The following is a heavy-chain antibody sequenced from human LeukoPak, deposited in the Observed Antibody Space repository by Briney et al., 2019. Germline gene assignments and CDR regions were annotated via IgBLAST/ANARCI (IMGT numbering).Heavy chain of an antibody. Sequence: GGSLRLSCAASGFSFSTYAMSWVRQAPGKGLEWVSGISGNGGSTYYEDSVKGRFTISRDNSKNTVFLQVNSLRAEDTAVYYCAKRYYDSSGYFDAFDIWDQGTMVTVSS. CDR2: ISGNGGST. CDR1: GFSFSTYA. J-gene: IGHJ3*02. CDR3: AKRYYDSSGYFDAFDI. V-gene: IGHV3-23*01. D-gene: IGHD3-22*01.